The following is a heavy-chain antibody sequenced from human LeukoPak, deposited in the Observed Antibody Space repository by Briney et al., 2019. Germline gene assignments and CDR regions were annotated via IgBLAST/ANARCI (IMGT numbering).Heavy chain of an antibody. V-gene: IGHV4-39*07. D-gene: IGHD2-2*03. J-gene: IGHJ4*02. CDR1: GGSISSSSYY. CDR2: INHSGST. Sequence: PSETLSLTCTVSGGSISSSSYYWGWIRQPPGKGLEWIGEINHSGSTNYNPSLKSRVTISVDTSKNQFSLKLSSVTAADTAVYYCARAGYGSLDYWGQGTLVTVSS. CDR3: ARAGYGSLDY.